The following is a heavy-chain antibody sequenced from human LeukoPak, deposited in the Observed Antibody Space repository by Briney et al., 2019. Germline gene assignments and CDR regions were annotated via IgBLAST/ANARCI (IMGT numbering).Heavy chain of an antibody. CDR3: VTEFWYRFDY. J-gene: IGHJ4*02. Sequence: PGXGXEWLATFAWDESAIEYADSVRGRFTISRDNAKNSVHLQMTGLRAEDTAVYFCVTEFWYRFDYWGQGLLVTVSS. V-gene: IGHV3-7*01. CDR2: FAWDESAI. D-gene: IGHD3-3*01.